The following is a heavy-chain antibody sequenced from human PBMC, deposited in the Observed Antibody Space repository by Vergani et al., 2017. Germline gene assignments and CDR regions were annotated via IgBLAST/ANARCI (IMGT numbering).Heavy chain of an antibody. CDR1: GFTFSTYS. CDR2: ISSSGNTM. Sequence: EVQLVESGGGLVQPGGSLRLSCAASGFTFSTYSMHWVRQAPGKGLEFVSYISSSGNTMYYADSVKGRFTISRDNAKKSLYLQMNSLRAEDTAVYYCAGTGAGYYYMDVWGKGTTVTVSS. J-gene: IGHJ6*03. CDR3: AGTGAGYYYMDV. V-gene: IGHV3-48*01.